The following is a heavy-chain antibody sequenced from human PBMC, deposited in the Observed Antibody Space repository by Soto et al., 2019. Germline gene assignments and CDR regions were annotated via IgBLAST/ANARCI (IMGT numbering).Heavy chain of an antibody. J-gene: IGHJ6*02. CDR3: ARVIAAAGKSYYYGMDV. CDR1: GFTFSSYD. CDR2: IGTAGDT. D-gene: IGHD6-13*01. V-gene: IGHV3-13*01. Sequence: GGSLRLSCAASGFTFSSYDMHWVRQATGKGLEWVSAIGTAGDTYYPGSVKGRFTISRENAKNSLYLQMNSLRAGDTAVYYCARVIAAAGKSYYYGMDVWGQGTTVTVSS.